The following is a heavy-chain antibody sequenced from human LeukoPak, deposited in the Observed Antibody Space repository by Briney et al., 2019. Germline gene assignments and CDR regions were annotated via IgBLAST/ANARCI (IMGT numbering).Heavy chain of an antibody. D-gene: IGHD5-12*01. Sequence: ASVKVSCKASGYTFTSYGISWVRQAPGQGLEWMGWISAYNGNTNYAQKLQGRVTMTTDTSTSTAYMELRSLRSDDTAVYHCARCWGPGALLPGYSGYDSPDYWGQGTLVTVSS. CDR1: GYTFTSYG. J-gene: IGHJ4*02. CDR3: ARCWGPGALLPGYSGYDSPDY. CDR2: ISAYNGNT. V-gene: IGHV1-18*01.